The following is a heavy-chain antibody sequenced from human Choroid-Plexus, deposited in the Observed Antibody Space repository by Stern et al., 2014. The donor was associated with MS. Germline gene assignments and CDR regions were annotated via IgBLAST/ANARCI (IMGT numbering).Heavy chain of an antibody. CDR1: GFTLGSWA. D-gene: IGHD2/OR15-2a*01. CDR2: VSYDGSNK. Sequence: VQLVESGGGVVQPGRPLRLSCVASGFTLGSWAMHWVRPAPGKGLEWVAGVSYDGSNKYYADSVKGRFTISRDNSQNTLYMQMSSLRPEDTAVYYCAKDRQYLTYFFDHWGQGSLVTVSS. CDR3: AKDRQYLTYFFDH. J-gene: IGHJ5*02. V-gene: IGHV3-30*18.